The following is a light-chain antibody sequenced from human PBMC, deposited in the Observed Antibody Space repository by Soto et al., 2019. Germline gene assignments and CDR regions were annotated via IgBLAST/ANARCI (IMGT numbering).Light chain of an antibody. Sequence: DVQMTQAPSSLSASVGDRVTITCRASQGISNYLAWYQQKPGKVPKLLIYAASILQSGVPSRFSGSGSGTDLTLTISSPQAEDVATYYCQKYNSAPRTFGGGTKVEIK. CDR3: QKYNSAPRT. V-gene: IGKV1-27*01. J-gene: IGKJ4*01. CDR1: QGISNY. CDR2: AAS.